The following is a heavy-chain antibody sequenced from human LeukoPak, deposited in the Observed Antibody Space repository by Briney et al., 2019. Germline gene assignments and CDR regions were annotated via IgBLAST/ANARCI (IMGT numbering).Heavy chain of an antibody. J-gene: IGHJ4*02. D-gene: IGHD1-1*01. V-gene: IGHV1-46*01. CDR2: INPSGGST. CDR1: GYTFTSHY. Sequence: ASVKVSCKASGYTFTSHYMHWVRQAPGQGLEWMGIINPSGGSTSYAQKFQGRVTMTRDTSTSTVYMELSSLRSEDTAVYYCARDLNWNDPFDYWGQGTLVTVSS. CDR3: ARDLNWNDPFDY.